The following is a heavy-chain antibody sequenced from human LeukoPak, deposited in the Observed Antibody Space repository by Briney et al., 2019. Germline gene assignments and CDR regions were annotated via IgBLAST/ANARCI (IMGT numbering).Heavy chain of an antibody. D-gene: IGHD2-15*01. V-gene: IGHV3-33*01. Sequence: GGSLRLSCAASGFTFSSYGMHWVRQAPGKGLEWVAVIWYDGSNKYYAGSVKGRFTISRDNSKNTLYLQMNSLRAEDTAVYYCARAYCSGGSCSVFDYWGQGTLVTVSS. CDR3: ARAYCSGGSCSVFDY. CDR2: IWYDGSNK. CDR1: GFTFSSYG. J-gene: IGHJ4*02.